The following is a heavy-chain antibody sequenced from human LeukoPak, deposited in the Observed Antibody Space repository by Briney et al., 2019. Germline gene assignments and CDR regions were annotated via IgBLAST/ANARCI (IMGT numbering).Heavy chain of an antibody. D-gene: IGHD3-10*01. V-gene: IGHV1-69*16. Sequence: SVKVSCKASGGTFSSYTISWVRQAPGQGLEWMGRIIPILGIANYAQKFQGRVTITTDESTSTAYMELSSLRSEDTAVYYCARDNPMVRGYYFDYWGQGTLVTVSS. CDR3: ARDNPMVRGYYFDY. CDR2: IIPILGIA. CDR1: GGTFSSYT. J-gene: IGHJ4*02.